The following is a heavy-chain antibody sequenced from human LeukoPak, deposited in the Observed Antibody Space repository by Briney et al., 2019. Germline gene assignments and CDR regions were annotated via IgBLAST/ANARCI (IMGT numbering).Heavy chain of an antibody. CDR3: AGGYQIDY. V-gene: IGHV4-39*01. D-gene: IGHD2-2*01. Sequence: PSETLSLTCTVSGGSISSSSYYWGWIRQPPGKGLEWIGSIYYSGSTYYNPSLKSRVTISVDTSKDQFSLKLSSVTAADTAVYYCAGGYQIDYWGQGTLVTVSS. CDR1: GGSISSSSYY. CDR2: IYYSGST. J-gene: IGHJ4*02.